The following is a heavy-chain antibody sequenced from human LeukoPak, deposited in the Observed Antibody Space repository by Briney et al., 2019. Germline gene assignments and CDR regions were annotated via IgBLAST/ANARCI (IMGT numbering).Heavy chain of an antibody. D-gene: IGHD1-26*01. CDR1: GFTFSKYG. J-gene: IGHJ3*02. CDR3: AKDLVGARGNAFDI. Sequence: QPGGSLRLSCAASGFTFSKYGMNWVRQAPGKGLEWVSAISRGGSSTYYADSVKGRFTISRDNSKNTLYLQMNSLRAEDTAVYYCAKDLVGARGNAFDIWGQGTMVTVSS. V-gene: IGHV3-23*01. CDR2: ISRGGSST.